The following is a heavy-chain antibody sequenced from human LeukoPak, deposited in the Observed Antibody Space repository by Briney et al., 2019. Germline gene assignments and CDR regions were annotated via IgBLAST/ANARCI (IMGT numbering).Heavy chain of an antibody. V-gene: IGHV5-10-1*01. Sequence: GESLQISCKGSGYSFTSYWISWVRQMPGKGLEWMGRIDPSDSYTNYSPSFQGHVTISADKSISTAYLQWSSLKASDTAMYYCARLGIAVAGTVNWFDPWGQGTLVTVSS. CDR2: IDPSDSYT. CDR1: GYSFTSYW. J-gene: IGHJ5*02. CDR3: ARLGIAVAGTVNWFDP. D-gene: IGHD6-19*01.